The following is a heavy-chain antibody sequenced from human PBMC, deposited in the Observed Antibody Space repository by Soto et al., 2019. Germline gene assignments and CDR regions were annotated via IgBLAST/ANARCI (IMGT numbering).Heavy chain of an antibody. CDR3: ARDPVLRFLEWPRYGMDV. Sequence: SXTCTFSGGSIISVDYYWSWIRQPPGKGLEWIGYIYYSGSTYYNPSLKSRVTISVDTSKNQFSLKLSSVTAADTAVYYCARDPVLRFLEWPRYGMDVWGQGTTVTVSS. D-gene: IGHD3-3*01. CDR2: IYYSGST. V-gene: IGHV4-30-4*01. CDR1: GGSIISVDYY. J-gene: IGHJ6*02.